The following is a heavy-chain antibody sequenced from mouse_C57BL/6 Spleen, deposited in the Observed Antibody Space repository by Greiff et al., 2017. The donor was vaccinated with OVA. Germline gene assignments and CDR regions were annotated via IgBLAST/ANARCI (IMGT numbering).Heavy chain of an antibody. CDR1: GFTFSSYG. J-gene: IGHJ1*03. CDR3: ARGGNLDGSCRNFDV. Sequence: EVQGVESGGDLVKPGGSLKLSCAASGFTFSSYGMSWVRQTPDKRLEWVATISSGGSYTYYPDSVKGRFTISRDNAKNTLYLQMSSLKSEDTAMYDCARGGNLDGSCRNFDVWGTGTTVTVSS. D-gene: IGHD1-1*01. CDR2: ISSGGSYT. V-gene: IGHV5-6*01.